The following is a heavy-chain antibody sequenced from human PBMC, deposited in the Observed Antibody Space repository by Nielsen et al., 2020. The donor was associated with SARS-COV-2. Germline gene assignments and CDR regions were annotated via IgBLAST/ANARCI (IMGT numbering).Heavy chain of an antibody. CDR2: FDPEDGET. D-gene: IGHD3-22*01. V-gene: IGHV1-24*01. CDR1: GYTLTELS. J-gene: IGHJ4*02. Sequence: ASVKVSCKVSGYTLTELSMHWVRQAPGKGLEWMGGFDPEDGETNYAQKFQGRVTITADESTSTAYMELSSLRSEDTAVYYCARGYDYYDSSGYYHSAFDYWGQGTLVTVSS. CDR3: ARGYDYYDSSGYYHSAFDY.